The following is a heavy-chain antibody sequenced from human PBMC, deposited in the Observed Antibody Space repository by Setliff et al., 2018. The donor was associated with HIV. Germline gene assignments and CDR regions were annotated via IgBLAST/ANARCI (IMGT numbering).Heavy chain of an antibody. D-gene: IGHD6-19*01. V-gene: IGHV4-39*07. CDR1: GSSISSSSYY. J-gene: IGHJ4*02. CDR3: ARGYSSGWTGYFDY. CDR2: IYYSGST. Sequence: SETLSLTCTVSGSSISSSSYYWGWIRQPPGRGLEWIGNIYYSGSTYYNPSLMSRVAISVDRSKNQFSLRLSSVTAADTAVYYCARGYSSGWTGYFDYWGQGTLVTVSS.